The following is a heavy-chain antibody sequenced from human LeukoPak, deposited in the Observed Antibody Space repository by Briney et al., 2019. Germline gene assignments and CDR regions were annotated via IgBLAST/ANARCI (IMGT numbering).Heavy chain of an antibody. CDR1: GFTFDDYG. J-gene: IGHJ4*02. CDR3: ARETYCTSTSCPIGDHFDY. CDR2: INWNGGST. Sequence: GGSLRLSCAASGFTFDDYGMSWVRHAPGKGLEWVSGINWNGGSTGYADSVKGRFTISRDNAKNSLYLHMNSLRAEDTAVYYCARETYCTSTSCPIGDHFDYWGQGTLVTVSS. D-gene: IGHD2-2*01. V-gene: IGHV3-20*04.